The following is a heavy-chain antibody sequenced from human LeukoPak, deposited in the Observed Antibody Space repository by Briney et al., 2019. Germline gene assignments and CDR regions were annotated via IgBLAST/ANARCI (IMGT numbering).Heavy chain of an antibody. CDR1: GGSISNSNYY. Sequence: SETLSLTCAVSGGSISNSNYYWGWIRQPPGKGLEWIGSIYYSGSTYYNPSLKSRVTISVDTSKNQFSLKLSSVTAADTAIYYCARKYYYGSGFDPWGQGTLVTVSS. J-gene: IGHJ5*02. CDR3: ARKYYYGSGFDP. CDR2: IYYSGST. D-gene: IGHD3-10*01. V-gene: IGHV4-39*07.